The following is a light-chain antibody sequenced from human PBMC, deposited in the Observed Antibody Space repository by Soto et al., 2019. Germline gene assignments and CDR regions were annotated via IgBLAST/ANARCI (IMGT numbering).Light chain of an antibody. V-gene: IGLV2-23*02. CDR3: CSYAGSSSYV. CDR2: EVT. J-gene: IGLJ1*01. Sequence: QSALTQPASVSGSPGQAITISCTGTRRDVGGYNYVSWYQQYPGKSPKLLIYEVTHRPSGVSNRFSGSKSGNTASLTISGLQAEDEADYYCCSYAGSSSYVFGTGTKVTVL. CDR1: RRDVGGYNY.